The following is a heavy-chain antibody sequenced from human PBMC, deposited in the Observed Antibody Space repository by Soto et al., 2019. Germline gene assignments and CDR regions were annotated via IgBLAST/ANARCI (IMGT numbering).Heavy chain of an antibody. CDR3: ARQWGDYVCDY. CDR2: VYHTGST. V-gene: IGHV4-4*02. D-gene: IGHD4-17*01. J-gene: IGHJ4*02. Sequence: SETLSLTCVVSGDSISSTHWWTWVRQTPGTGLEWIGEVYHTGSTKYNPSLKNRVTISLDKSNNQFSLNLKSLTAADTAVYYCARQWGDYVCDYWGQGTPVTVSS. CDR1: GDSISSTHW.